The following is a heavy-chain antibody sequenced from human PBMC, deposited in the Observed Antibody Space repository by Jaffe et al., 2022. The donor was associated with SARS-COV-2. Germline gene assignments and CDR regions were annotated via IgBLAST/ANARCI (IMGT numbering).Heavy chain of an antibody. J-gene: IGHJ6*02. CDR1: GFTFSSYE. D-gene: IGHD6-13*01. Sequence: EVQLVESGGGLVQPGGSLRLSCAASGFTFSSYEMNWVRQAPGKGLEWVSYISSSGSTIYYADSVKGRFTISRDNAKNSLYLQMNSLRAEDTAVYYCARGGSSWYVYYYYGMDVWGQGTTVTVSS. V-gene: IGHV3-48*03. CDR2: ISSSGSTI. CDR3: ARGGSSWYVYYYYGMDV.